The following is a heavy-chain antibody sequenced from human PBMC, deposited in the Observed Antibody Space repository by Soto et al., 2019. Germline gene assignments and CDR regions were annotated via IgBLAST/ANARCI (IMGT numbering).Heavy chain of an antibody. CDR1: GYTFTSYY. CDR3: ARGGAAAGTVLLVTVYYYYGMDV. J-gene: IGHJ6*02. CDR2: INPSGGST. V-gene: IGHV1-46*01. Sequence: GASVKVSCKASGYTFTSYYMHWVRQAPGQGLEWMGIINPSGGSTSYAQKFKGRVTMTRDTSTSTVYMELSSLRSEDTAVYYCARGGAAAGTVLLVTVYYYYGMDVWGQGTTVTVSS. D-gene: IGHD6-13*01.